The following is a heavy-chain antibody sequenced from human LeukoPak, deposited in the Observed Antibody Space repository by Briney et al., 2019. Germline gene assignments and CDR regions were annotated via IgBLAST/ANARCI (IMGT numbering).Heavy chain of an antibody. CDR3: ARDAFSRISIFGVVSDAFDI. CDR2: IKQDGSEK. D-gene: IGHD3-3*01. CDR1: GFTLSSYW. V-gene: IGHV3-7*01. Sequence: PGGSLRLSCAASGFTLSSYWMTWVRQAPGKGLEWVANIKQDGSEKYYVDSVKGRFTISRDNAKNSLYLQMNSLRAEDTAVYYCARDAFSRISIFGVVSDAFDIWGQGTMVTVSS. J-gene: IGHJ3*02.